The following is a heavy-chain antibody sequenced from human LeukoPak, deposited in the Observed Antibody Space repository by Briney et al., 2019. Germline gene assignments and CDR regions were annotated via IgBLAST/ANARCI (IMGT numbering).Heavy chain of an antibody. CDR2: ISSSSGYK. D-gene: IGHD4-17*01. CDR3: ARDTLATVTRFDY. Sequence: GGSLRLSCAASEFTFSSYSMNWVRQAPGKGLEWVTSISSSSGYKYYADSVKGRFTISRDNAKNSLYLQMNSLRAEDTAVYYCARDTLATVTRFDYCGQGTLVTVSS. CDR1: EFTFSSYS. J-gene: IGHJ4*02. V-gene: IGHV3-21*01.